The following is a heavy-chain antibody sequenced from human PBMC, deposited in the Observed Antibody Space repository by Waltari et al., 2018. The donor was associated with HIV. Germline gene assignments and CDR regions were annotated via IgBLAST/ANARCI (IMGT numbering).Heavy chain of an antibody. CDR3: AREGRGLLPSAMTKGGGGLDV. Sequence: LQSGEASIKPGGALTLSCVASGLVFASYGLTWVRQTPGKGPIWLASISGSGTITSYAKSMKGRFTITRDNSKKTLYLKLKSVKVDDTAVYFCAREGRGLLPSAMTKGGGGLDVWGQGTSVTVSS. J-gene: IGHJ6*02. D-gene: IGHD2-21*02. CDR1: GLVFASYG. V-gene: IGHV3-23*01. CDR2: ISGSGTIT.